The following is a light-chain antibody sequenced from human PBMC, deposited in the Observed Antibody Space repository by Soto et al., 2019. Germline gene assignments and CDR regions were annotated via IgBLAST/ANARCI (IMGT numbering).Light chain of an antibody. V-gene: IGKV3-15*01. Sequence: EVVMTQSPATLSVSPGERASLSCRASQTVGAYLAWYQQKPGQAPRLLIYGASTRATGIPARFSGSGSGTEFTLTISSLQSEDFAVYSCQQYNQWPPFTFGGGTKVEIK. J-gene: IGKJ4*01. CDR2: GAS. CDR3: QQYNQWPPFT. CDR1: QTVGAY.